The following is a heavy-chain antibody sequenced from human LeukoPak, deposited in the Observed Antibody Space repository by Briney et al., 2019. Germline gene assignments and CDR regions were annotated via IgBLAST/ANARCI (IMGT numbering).Heavy chain of an antibody. Sequence: GASVKVSCKASGYTFTGYYMHWVRQAPGQGLEWMGWISAYDGNTNYAQKLQGRVTMTTDKSTGTAYMELRSLRSDDTAVYYCARDPVHYYDTSGYWSYWGQGTLVTVSS. J-gene: IGHJ4*02. CDR1: GYTFTGYY. CDR3: ARDPVHYYDTSGYWSY. D-gene: IGHD3-22*01. CDR2: ISAYDGNT. V-gene: IGHV1-18*04.